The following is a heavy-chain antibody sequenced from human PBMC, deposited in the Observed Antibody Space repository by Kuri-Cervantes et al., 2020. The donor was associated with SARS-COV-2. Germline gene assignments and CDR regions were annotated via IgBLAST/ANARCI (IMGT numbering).Heavy chain of an antibody. D-gene: IGHD6-25*01. Sequence: SETLSLTCAVYGGSFSGYYWSWIRQPPGKGLEWIGEINHSGSTNYNPSLKSRVTISVDTSKNQFSLKLSSVTAADTAVYYCARDSPGATNWFDPWGQGTLVTVSS. V-gene: IGHV4-34*01. CDR2: INHSGST. J-gene: IGHJ5*02. CDR3: ARDSPGATNWFDP. CDR1: GGSFSGYY.